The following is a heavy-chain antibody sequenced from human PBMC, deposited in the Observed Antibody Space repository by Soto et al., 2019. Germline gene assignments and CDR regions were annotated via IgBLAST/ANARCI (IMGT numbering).Heavy chain of an antibody. V-gene: IGHV4-30-4*01. D-gene: IGHD2-21*02. CDR2: IHYSGSV. J-gene: IGHJ6*02. CDR1: SGSISFDHYH. Sequence: QVQLQESGPGLVRPSQTLSLTCTVSSGSISFDHYHWTWIRQPAGKGLEWIGYIHYSGSVYYNPSLQSRVSMSVDTSKNLFSLKLSSVTAADTAVYFCVREDDGGDRDYYGLDVWGQGTTVTVSS. CDR3: VREDDGGDRDYYGLDV.